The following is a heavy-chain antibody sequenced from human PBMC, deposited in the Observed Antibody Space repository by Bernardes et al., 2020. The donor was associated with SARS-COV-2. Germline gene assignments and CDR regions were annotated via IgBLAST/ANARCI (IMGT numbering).Heavy chain of an antibody. CDR3: ARGQIAAAGLGVYYYYGMDV. Sequence: SETLSLTCAVYGGSFSGYYWSWIRQPPGKGLEWIGEINHSGSTNYNPSLKSRVTISVDTSKNQFSLKLSSVTAADTAVYYCARGQIAAAGLGVYYYYGMDVWGQGTTVTVS. V-gene: IGHV4-34*01. D-gene: IGHD6-13*01. J-gene: IGHJ6*02. CDR2: INHSGST. CDR1: GGSFSGYY.